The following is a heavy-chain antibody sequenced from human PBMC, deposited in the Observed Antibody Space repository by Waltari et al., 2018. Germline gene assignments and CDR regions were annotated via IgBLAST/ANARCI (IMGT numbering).Heavy chain of an antibody. CDR2: INHSGST. J-gene: IGHJ4*02. CDR1: GGSFSDYW. CDR3: ARGRDYVWNLL. V-gene: IGHV4-34*01. D-gene: IGHD3-16*01. Sequence: QVQLQQWRAGLLTPSEPLSLTCAVYGGSFSDYWWSWFRQPQGKGLEWIGEINHSGSTNYNPSLKSRVTMSVDTSKNQFSLNLNSVTAADTAVYYCARGRDYVWNLLWGQGTLVTVSS.